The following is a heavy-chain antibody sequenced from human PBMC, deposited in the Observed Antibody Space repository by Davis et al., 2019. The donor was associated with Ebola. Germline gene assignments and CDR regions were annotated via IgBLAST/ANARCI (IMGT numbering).Heavy chain of an antibody. D-gene: IGHD6-19*01. Sequence: GGSLRLSCAASGFMFSTYAMPWVRQAPGKGLEWVAVISKDGSSEDYADSLRGRFTISRDKSKNMLFLQMNSLRPEDTAVYYCLAGTNYRGQGTQVNVSS. CDR2: ISKDGSSE. CDR1: GFMFSTYA. V-gene: IGHV3-30*04. J-gene: IGHJ4*02. CDR3: LAGTNY.